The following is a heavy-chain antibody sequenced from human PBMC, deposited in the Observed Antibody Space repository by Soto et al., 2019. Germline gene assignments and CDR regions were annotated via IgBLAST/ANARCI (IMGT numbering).Heavy chain of an antibody. D-gene: IGHD5-12*01. CDR2: VIPIFGTA. V-gene: IGHV1-69*06. CDR3: ARDLEHSGYADIYYYYGMDV. J-gene: IGHJ6*02. Sequence: QVQLVQSGAEVKKPGSSVKVSCKASGGTFSSYAISWVRQAPGQGLEWMGGVIPIFGTANYAQKFQGRVTITADKPTSTAYMELSSLRSEDTAVYYCARDLEHSGYADIYYYYGMDVWGQGTTVTVSS. CDR1: GGTFSSYA.